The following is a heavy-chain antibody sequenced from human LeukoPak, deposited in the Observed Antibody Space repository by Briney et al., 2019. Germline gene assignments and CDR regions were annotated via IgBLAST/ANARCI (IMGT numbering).Heavy chain of an antibody. J-gene: IGHJ4*02. CDR3: AKAATQAVAGSAFDY. CDR2: ISYDGSNK. D-gene: IGHD6-19*01. V-gene: IGHV3-30*18. Sequence: GGSLRLSCAASGFTFGSYGMHWVRQAPGKGLEWVAVISYDGSNKYYADSVKGRFTISRDNSKNTLYLQMNSLRAEDTAVYYCAKAATQAVAGSAFDYWGQGTLVTVSS. CDR1: GFTFGSYG.